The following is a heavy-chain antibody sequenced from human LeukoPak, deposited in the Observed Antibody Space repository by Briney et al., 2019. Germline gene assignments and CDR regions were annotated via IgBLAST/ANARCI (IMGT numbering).Heavy chain of an antibody. V-gene: IGHV1-8*01. CDR1: GYTFTSYD. CDR2: MNPNSGNT. Sequence: ASVKVSCKASGYTFTSYDINWVRQATGQGLEWMGWMNPNSGNTGYAQKFQGRVTMTRNTPISTAYMELSSLRSEDPAVYYCARAGYCSGGSCSSDWFDPWGQGTLVTVSS. D-gene: IGHD2-15*01. J-gene: IGHJ5*02. CDR3: ARAGYCSGGSCSSDWFDP.